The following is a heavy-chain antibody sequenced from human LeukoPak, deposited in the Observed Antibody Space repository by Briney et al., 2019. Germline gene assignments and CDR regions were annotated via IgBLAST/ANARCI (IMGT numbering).Heavy chain of an antibody. CDR2: TNPNTGNT. CDR3: AKAYCGGDCYPYFDS. J-gene: IGHJ4*02. CDR1: GYTFTNYD. V-gene: IGHV1-8*01. D-gene: IGHD2-21*01. Sequence: ASVKVSCKXSGYTFTNYDISWVRQATGQGLEWLGWTNPNTGNTGYQQKFQGRVTITTSTSTNTVYMELSGLTSEDTAIYYCAKAYCGGDCYPYFDSWGQGTPVTVSS.